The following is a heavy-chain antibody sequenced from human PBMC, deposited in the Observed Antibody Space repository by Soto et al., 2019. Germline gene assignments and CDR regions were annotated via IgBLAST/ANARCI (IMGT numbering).Heavy chain of an antibody. J-gene: IGHJ5*02. CDR1: GFSLTTDGVG. CDR3: AHRMIRGVIRWFDP. D-gene: IGHD3-10*01. Sequence: QIPLKDSGPTLVKPTQTLTLTCSSSGFSLTTDGVGVGWIRQPPGKALEWLALIYWDDDKRYSPSLKSRLTITKDTSNNQVVLTMTNMDPEDTATYYGAHRMIRGVIRWFDPWGQGTLVTVSS. V-gene: IGHV2-5*02. CDR2: IYWDDDK.